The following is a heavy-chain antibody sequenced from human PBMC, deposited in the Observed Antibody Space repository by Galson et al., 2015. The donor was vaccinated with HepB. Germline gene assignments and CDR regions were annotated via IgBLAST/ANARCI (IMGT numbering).Heavy chain of an antibody. CDR3: TTVKGNQLYYYYYMDF. D-gene: IGHD1-14*01. Sequence: LRLSCAASGFTFSDAWMSWVRQTPGKGLEWVGRIKSKRDDATADYAAPVQGRFIISRDDSKNTLYLQVNSLKIEDTAVYYCTTVKGNQLYYYYYMDFWGKGTTVTVSS. J-gene: IGHJ6*03. CDR1: GFTFSDAW. V-gene: IGHV3-15*05. CDR2: IKSKRDDATA.